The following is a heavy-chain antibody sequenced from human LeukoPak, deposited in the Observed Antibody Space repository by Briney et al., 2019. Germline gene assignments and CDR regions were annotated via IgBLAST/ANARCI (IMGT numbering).Heavy chain of an antibody. CDR3: ARDPEPAAAGIYYFDY. CDR2: IIPLFVTA. D-gene: IGHD6-13*01. V-gene: IGHV1-69*13. Sequence: SVKVSCKASGYTFTGNYMHWMRQAPGQGLEWLGGIIPLFVTAHYAQKFLGRVTITADESTSTAYMELRSLRSEDTAVYYCARDPEPAAAGIYYFDYWGQGTLVTVSS. J-gene: IGHJ4*02. CDR1: GYTFTGNY.